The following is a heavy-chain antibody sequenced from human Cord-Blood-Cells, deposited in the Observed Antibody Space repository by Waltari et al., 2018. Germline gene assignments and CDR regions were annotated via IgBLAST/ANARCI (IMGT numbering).Heavy chain of an antibody. Sequence: QVQLQESGPGLVKPSETLSLTCAVSGYSISSGYYWGWIRQPPGKGMEWIGSIYHSGSTYYNPSLQSRVTISVDTSKNQFSLKRSSVTAADTAVYYCARWGLVDAFDIWGQGTMVTVSS. J-gene: IGHJ3*02. CDR2: IYHSGST. CDR1: GYSISSGYY. D-gene: IGHD2-8*02. CDR3: ARWGLVDAFDI. V-gene: IGHV4-38-2*01.